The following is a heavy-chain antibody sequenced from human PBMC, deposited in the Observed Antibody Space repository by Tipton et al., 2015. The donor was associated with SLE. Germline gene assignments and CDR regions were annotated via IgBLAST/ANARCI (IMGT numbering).Heavy chain of an antibody. J-gene: IGHJ4*02. CDR1: GGSISSGDYY. CDR3: ATVWWNRFYFDY. Sequence: TLSLTCTVSGGSISSGDYYWSWIRQPPGKGLEWIGFVYYSGSTNYNPSLKSRVTISIDTSKNQFSLKLSSVTAADTAVYYCATVWWNRFYFDYWGQGTLVTVSS. V-gene: IGHV4-61*08. CDR2: VYYSGST. D-gene: IGHD4/OR15-4a*01.